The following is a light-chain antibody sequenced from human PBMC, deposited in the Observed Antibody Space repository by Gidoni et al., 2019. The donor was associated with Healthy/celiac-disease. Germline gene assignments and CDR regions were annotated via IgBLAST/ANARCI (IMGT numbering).Light chain of an antibody. V-gene: IGKV3-11*01. CDR3: QQRSNWPPYT. Sequence: EIVLPQSPPTLSLSPGERATPSCRASQSVSSYLAWYQQKPGQAPRLLIYDASNRATGIPARFSGSGSGTDFTLTISSLEPEDFAVYYCQQRSNWPPYTFGQGTKLEIK. CDR1: QSVSSY. J-gene: IGKJ2*01. CDR2: DAS.